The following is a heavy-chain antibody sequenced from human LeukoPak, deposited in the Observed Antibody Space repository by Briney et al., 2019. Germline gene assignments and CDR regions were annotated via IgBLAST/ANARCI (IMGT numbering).Heavy chain of an antibody. CDR2: ISGSGGST. CDR3: AKDGHSSGWYPLLGAFDI. CDR1: GFTFSSYA. J-gene: IGHJ3*02. D-gene: IGHD6-19*01. Sequence: GGSLRLSCAASGFTFSSYAMSWVRQAPGKGLEWVSAISGSGGSTYYADSVKGRFTISRDNSKNTLYLQMNSLRAEDTAVYYCAKDGHSSGWYPLLGAFDIWGQGTTVTVSS. V-gene: IGHV3-23*01.